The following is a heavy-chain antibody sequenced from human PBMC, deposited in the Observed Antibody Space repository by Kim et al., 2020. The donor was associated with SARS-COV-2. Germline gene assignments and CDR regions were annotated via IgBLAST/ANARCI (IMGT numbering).Heavy chain of an antibody. J-gene: IGHJ4*02. D-gene: IGHD2-15*01. CDR1: GFTFSDYA. CDR3: ARGGARSSFGY. Sequence: GGSLRLSCAASGFTFSDYAMSWIRQAPGKGLEWVSSISGSGCTRSYADSVKGRFTISRDNAKNSLYLQMNSLRAEDTAVYYCARGGARSSFGYWGQGTLVTVSS. V-gene: IGHV3-11*01. CDR2: ISGSGCTR.